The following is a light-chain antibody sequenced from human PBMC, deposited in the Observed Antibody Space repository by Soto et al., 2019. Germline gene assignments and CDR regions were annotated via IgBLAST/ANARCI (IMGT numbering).Light chain of an antibody. CDR2: WAS. J-gene: IGKJ2*01. CDR1: QSVLYSSHNKNS. V-gene: IGKV4-1*01. Sequence: DIVMTQSPDSLAVSLGERATINCKSSQSVLYSSHNKNSLTWYQQKPGQPPKLLIYWASTRESGVPDRVSVSGSGTDFTLSISSLQAADVAVYYCHQYYSTPYTFGQGTKLEIK. CDR3: HQYYSTPYT.